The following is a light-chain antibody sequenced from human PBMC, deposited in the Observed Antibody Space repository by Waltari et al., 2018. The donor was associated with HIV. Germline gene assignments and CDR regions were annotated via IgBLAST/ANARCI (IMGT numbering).Light chain of an antibody. CDR3: QQYDNYSYT. Sequence: DIQMTQSPSTLSASVGDRVTIICRASQSISSWLAWYQQKPGKAPKLLIYKASSLESGVPSRFSGSGSGTEFTLTISSLQPDDFATYYCQQYDNYSYTFGQGTKLEIK. CDR1: QSISSW. V-gene: IGKV1-5*03. CDR2: KAS. J-gene: IGKJ2*01.